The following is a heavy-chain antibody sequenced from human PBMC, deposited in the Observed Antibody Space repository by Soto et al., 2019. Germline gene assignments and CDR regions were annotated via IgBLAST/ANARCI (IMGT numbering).Heavy chain of an antibody. J-gene: IGHJ6*02. V-gene: IGHV3-21*01. D-gene: IGHD2-21*02. CDR3: AREETAWPLAYGLDV. Sequence: GGSLRLSCAASGFTFSSYSMNWVRQAPGKGLEWVSSISSSSSYIYYADSVKGRFTVSRDNAKNSLYLQMNSLRGEDTAVYFCAREETAWPLAYGLDVWGQGTTVTVSS. CDR1: GFTFSSYS. CDR2: ISSSSSYI.